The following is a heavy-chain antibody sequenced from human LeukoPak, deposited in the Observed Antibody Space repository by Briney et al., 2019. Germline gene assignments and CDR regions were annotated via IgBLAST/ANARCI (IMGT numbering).Heavy chain of an antibody. CDR1: GFTFSNHA. D-gene: IGHD6-19*01. CDR3: AKGPRASGWTYFDY. V-gene: IGHV3-23*01. CDR2: ISGSGGST. Sequence: GGSLRLSCAASGFTFSNHAMSWVRQAPGKGLEWVSVISGSGGSTYSAESVKGRFTISRDNSKNTLYLQMNSLRVEDTAVYYCAKGPRASGWTYFDYWGQGTLVTVSS. J-gene: IGHJ4*02.